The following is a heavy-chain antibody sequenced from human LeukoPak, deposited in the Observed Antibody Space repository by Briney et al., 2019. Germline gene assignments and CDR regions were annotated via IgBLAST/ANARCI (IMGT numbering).Heavy chain of an antibody. D-gene: IGHD6-19*01. CDR1: GFTFSSYA. V-gene: IGHV3-23*01. CDR3: AKVYDRVAVAVGFIDP. CDR2: ISGSGGST. J-gene: IGHJ5*02. Sequence: GGSLRLSCAASGFTFSSYAMSWVRQAPGKGLEWVSAISGSGGSTYYADSVKGRFTISRDNSKNTLYLQMSSLRAEDTAVYYCAKVYDRVAVAVGFIDPWGQGTLVTVSS.